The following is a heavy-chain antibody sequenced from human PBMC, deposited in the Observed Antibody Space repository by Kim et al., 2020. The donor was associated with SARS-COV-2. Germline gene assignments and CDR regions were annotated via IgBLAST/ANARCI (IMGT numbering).Heavy chain of an antibody. D-gene: IGHD3-16*01. Sequence: SETLSLTCTVSGGSISSYYWSWIRQPPGKGLEWIGYIYYSGSTNYNPSLKSRVTISVDTSKNQFSLKLSSVTAADTAVYYCARGGLGAYLGMVDYWGQGTLVTVSS. CDR2: IYYSGST. J-gene: IGHJ4*02. CDR1: GGSISSYY. V-gene: IGHV4-59*01. CDR3: ARGGLGAYLGMVDY.